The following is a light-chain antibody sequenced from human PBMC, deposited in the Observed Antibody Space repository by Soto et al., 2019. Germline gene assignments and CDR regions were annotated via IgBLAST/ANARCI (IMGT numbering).Light chain of an antibody. CDR1: QGISSA. Sequence: AIQLTQSPSSLSASVGDRVTITCRASQGISSALAWYQHKPGRAPRLLIYDASSLKSGVSSRFSGSGSGRDFTLTISSLQPEDFATYYCQQFQSYALTFGGGTKLEIK. CDR3: QQFQSYALT. CDR2: DAS. J-gene: IGKJ4*01. V-gene: IGKV1-13*02.